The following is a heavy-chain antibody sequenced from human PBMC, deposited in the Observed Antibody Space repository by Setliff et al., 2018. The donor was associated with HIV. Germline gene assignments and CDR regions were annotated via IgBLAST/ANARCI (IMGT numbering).Heavy chain of an antibody. CDR2: ISPNNGDT. CDR3: ARDGPHCITSSCPGAWFDP. D-gene: IGHD2-2*01. CDR1: GYTFTDYF. J-gene: IGHJ5*02. Sequence: ASVKVSCKASGYTFTDYFIHWVRQAPGQGLEWMGWISPNNGDTNIPQTFQGRVTMTRDTSISTAYMELRSLRSDDTAVYYCARDGPHCITSSCPGAWFDPWGQGTLVTVSS. V-gene: IGHV1-2*02.